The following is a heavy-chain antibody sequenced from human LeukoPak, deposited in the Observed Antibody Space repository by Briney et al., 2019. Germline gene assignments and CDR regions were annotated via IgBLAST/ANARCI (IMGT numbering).Heavy chain of an antibody. CDR2: XXXXGSX. CDR3: ASTRFNDFWSGPNSDYFDY. J-gene: IGHJ4*02. CDR1: GGSISSNSYY. V-gene: IGHV4-39*01. D-gene: IGHD3-3*01. Sequence: PSETLSLTCTVSGGSISSNSYYXXWXRQPXXXXXXXXXXXXXXGSXYYXPSLKXRXTISVDTSKNQFSLKLSSVTAADTAGYYCASTRFNDFWSGPNSDYFDYWGQGTLVTVSS.